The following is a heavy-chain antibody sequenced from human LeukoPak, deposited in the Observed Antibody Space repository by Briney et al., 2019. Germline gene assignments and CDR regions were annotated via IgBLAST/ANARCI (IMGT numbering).Heavy chain of an antibody. CDR2: IYYSGST. CDR3: ARYSDAYAGARWFDH. D-gene: IGHD3-3*01. V-gene: IGHV4-59*01. Sequence: SETLSLTCTVSGGSISSYDWSWIRQPPGKGLEWIGYIYYSGSTNYNPPLKRRVTISVDTSKNQFSLILNSVTAADTAVYYCARYSDAYAGARWFDHWGQGTLVTVSS. J-gene: IGHJ5*02. CDR1: GGSISSYD.